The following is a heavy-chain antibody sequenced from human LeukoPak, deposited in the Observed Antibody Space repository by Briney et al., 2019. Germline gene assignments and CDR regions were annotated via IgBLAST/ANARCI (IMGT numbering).Heavy chain of an antibody. V-gene: IGHV4-39*07. J-gene: IGHJ6*03. CDR1: GGSISSSSYY. D-gene: IGHD6-6*01. CDR2: IYYSGST. Sequence: ASETLSLTCTVSGGSISSSSYYWGWIRQPPGKGLEWIGSIYYSGSTYYNPSLKSRVTISVDTSKNQFSLKLNSVTAADTAVYYCSGTPRGYSYMDVWGKGTTVTISS. CDR3: SGTPRGYSYMDV.